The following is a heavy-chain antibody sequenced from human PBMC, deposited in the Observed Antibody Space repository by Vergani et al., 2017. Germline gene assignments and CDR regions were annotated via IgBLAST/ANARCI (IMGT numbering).Heavy chain of an antibody. J-gene: IGHJ4*02. CDR3: TRHVPCGDGACLHFDH. D-gene: IGHD2-21*01. V-gene: IGHV5-51*01. CDR2: INPIDSKI. Sequence: EVMLVQSGAEVKKPGESLKISCKYSESSFISNDIAWVRQMSGKGLQWMGNINPIDSKIAYSPSFQGQAIMSLDKSITTAYLQWRSLKASDTAIYYCTRHVPCGDGACLHFDHWGQGTQVTVSS. CDR1: ESSFISND.